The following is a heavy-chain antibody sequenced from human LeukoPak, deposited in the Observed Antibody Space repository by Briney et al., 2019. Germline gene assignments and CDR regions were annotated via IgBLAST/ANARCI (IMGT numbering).Heavy chain of an antibody. Sequence: SVKVSCTASGFTFTSSAMQWVRQARGQRLEGIGWIVVGSGNTNYAQKFQERVTITRDMSTSTAYMELSSLRSEDTAVYYCAAGMGLTYCGGDCYHRGDAFDIWGQGTMVTVSS. V-gene: IGHV1-58*02. CDR1: GFTFTSSA. D-gene: IGHD2-21*02. CDR3: AAGMGLTYCGGDCYHRGDAFDI. CDR2: IVVGSGNT. J-gene: IGHJ3*02.